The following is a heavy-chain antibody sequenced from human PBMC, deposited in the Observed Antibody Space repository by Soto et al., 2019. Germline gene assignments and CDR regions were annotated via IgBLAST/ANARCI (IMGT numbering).Heavy chain of an antibody. CDR3: ARAALYNRGHCWFDP. J-gene: IGHJ5*02. CDR1: GDSINSSDHY. Sequence: PSETLSLTCIVSGDSINSSDHYWSWIRQRPGKGLEWMGYIFYVGSAYYNPSLESRVSMSVDTSRNQFSLKLTSVIAADTAVYYCARAALYNRGHCWFDPWGQGTLVTVSS. D-gene: IGHD3-10*01. V-gene: IGHV4-31*03. CDR2: IFYVGSA.